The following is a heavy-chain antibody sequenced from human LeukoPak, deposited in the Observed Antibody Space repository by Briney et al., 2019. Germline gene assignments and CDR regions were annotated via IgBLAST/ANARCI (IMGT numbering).Heavy chain of an antibody. J-gene: IGHJ6*03. Sequence: PGGSLRLSCAGSGFAFSRYSMHWFRQAPGKGLERVSSISSSSSHIFYAASVKGRFTISRDNAKNSLYLQMNSLRAGDTAVYYCARDAQWLVPEGYYYYMDVWGKGITVTVAS. D-gene: IGHD6-19*01. V-gene: IGHV3-21*06. CDR2: ISSSSSHI. CDR1: GFAFSRYS. CDR3: ARDAQWLVPEGYYYYMDV.